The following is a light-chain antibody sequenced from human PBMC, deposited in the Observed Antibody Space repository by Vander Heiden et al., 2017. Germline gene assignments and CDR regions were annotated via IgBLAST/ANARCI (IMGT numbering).Light chain of an antibody. CDR1: QSISIN. Sequence: DILMTQSPATLSLSPGERATLSCRASQSISINLAWYQQKPGQAPRLLMYGATMRATGISGKFRGSGSGTEFTLTISSLQSEDFAIYYCQQYNNWPRTFGQGTKVEIK. V-gene: IGKV3-15*01. CDR2: GAT. J-gene: IGKJ1*01. CDR3: QQYNNWPRT.